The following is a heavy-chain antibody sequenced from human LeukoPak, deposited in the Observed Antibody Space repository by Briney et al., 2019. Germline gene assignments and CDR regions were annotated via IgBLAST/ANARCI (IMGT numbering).Heavy chain of an antibody. V-gene: IGHV1-8*03. D-gene: IGHD3-10*01. CDR2: MNPNSGNT. CDR1: GYTFTSYD. J-gene: IGHJ5*02. Sequence: ASVKVSCKASGYTFTSYDINWVRQATGQGLEWMGWMNPNSGNTGYAQKFQGRVTITRNTSISTAYMELSSLRSEDTAAYYCARASGGPNWFDPWGQGTLVTVSS. CDR3: ARASGGPNWFDP.